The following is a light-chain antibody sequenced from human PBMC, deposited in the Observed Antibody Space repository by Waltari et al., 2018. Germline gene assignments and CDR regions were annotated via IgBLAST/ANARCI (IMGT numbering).Light chain of an antibody. CDR3: LQYNSYPWT. V-gene: IGKV1-5*03. CDR1: QSIVVW. J-gene: IGKJ1*01. Sequence: DIQVTQSPSTLSASVGDRVTITCRASQSIVVWLAWYQQKPGKAPRLLIYKASYLESGGPSRFSGSASGTAFTLTISSLQTDDFATYYCLQYNSYPWTFGQATTVEIK. CDR2: KAS.